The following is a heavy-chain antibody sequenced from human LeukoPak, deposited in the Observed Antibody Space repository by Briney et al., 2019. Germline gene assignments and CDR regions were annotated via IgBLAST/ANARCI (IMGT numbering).Heavy chain of an antibody. CDR1: GYTFTSYG. CDR3: ARDLGYCSSTSCYDFDY. D-gene: IGHD2-2*01. J-gene: IGHJ4*02. CDR2: ISAYNGNT. V-gene: IGHV1-18*01. Sequence: ASVKVSCKASGYTFTSYGISWVRQAPGQGLEWMGWISAYNGNTNYAQKLQGRVTMTTDTSTSTAYMELRSLRSDDTAVYYCARDLGYCSSTSCYDFDYWGQGTLVTVSS.